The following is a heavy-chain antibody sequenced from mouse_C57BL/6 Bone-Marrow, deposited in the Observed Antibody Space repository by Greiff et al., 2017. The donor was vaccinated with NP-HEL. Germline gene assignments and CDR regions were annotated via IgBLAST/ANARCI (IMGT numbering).Heavy chain of an antibody. CDR1: GFTFSSYG. V-gene: IGHV5-6*01. J-gene: IGHJ3*01. CDR3: ARQGSNYVFAY. Sequence: EVQRVESGGDLVKPGGSLKLSCAASGFTFSSYGMSWVRQTPDKRLEWVATISSGGSYTYYPDSVKGRFTISRDNAKNTLYLQMSSLKSEDTAMYYCARQGSNYVFAYWGQGTLVTVSA. CDR2: ISSGGSYT. D-gene: IGHD2-5*01.